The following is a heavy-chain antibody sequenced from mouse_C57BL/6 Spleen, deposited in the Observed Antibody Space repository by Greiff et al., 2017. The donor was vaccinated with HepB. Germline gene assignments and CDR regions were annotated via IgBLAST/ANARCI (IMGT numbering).Heavy chain of an antibody. CDR3: ARTPPPTYYGSSSFAY. Sequence: QVQLQQPGAELVRPGTSVKLSCKASGYTFTSYWMHWVKQRPGQGLEWIGVIDPSDSYTNYNQKFKGKATLTVDTSSSTAYMQLSSLTSEDSAVYYCARTPPPTYYGSSSFAYWGQGTLVTVSA. J-gene: IGHJ3*01. CDR2: IDPSDSYT. D-gene: IGHD1-1*01. V-gene: IGHV1-59*01. CDR1: GYTFTSYW.